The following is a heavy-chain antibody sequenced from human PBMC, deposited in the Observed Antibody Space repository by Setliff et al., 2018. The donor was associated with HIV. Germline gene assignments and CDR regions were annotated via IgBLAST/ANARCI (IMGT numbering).Heavy chain of an antibody. CDR2: ISSSSRSK. J-gene: IGHJ4*02. Sequence: GGSLRLSCEASGFTFSTFSMNWVRQAPGKGLEWVSSISSSSRSKYYADSVKGRFPISSDNAKNSLYMQMNSLTAEDTAVYYCARDVSWRVRTYIDYWGQGALVTVSS. V-gene: IGHV3-21*01. CDR1: GFTFSTFS. CDR3: ARDVSWRVRTYIDY. D-gene: IGHD3-3*01.